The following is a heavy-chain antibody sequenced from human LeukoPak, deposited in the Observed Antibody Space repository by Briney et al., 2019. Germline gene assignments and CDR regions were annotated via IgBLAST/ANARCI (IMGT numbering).Heavy chain of an antibody. V-gene: IGHV3-23*01. CDR2: ISGSGGST. CDR3: AKDNPYYYDSSGHFDY. CDR1: GFTFSSYA. J-gene: IGHJ4*02. Sequence: GRSLRLSCAASGFTFSSYAMSWVRQAPGKGLEWVSAISGSGGSTYYADSVKGRFTISRDNSKNTLYLQMNSLRAEDTAVYYCAKDNPYYYDSSGHFDYWGQGTLVTVAS. D-gene: IGHD3-22*01.